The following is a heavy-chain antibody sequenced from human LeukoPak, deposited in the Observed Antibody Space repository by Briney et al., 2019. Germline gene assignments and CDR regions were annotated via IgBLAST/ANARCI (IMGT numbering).Heavy chain of an antibody. CDR1: GFTFSNYA. J-gene: IGHJ6*03. D-gene: IGHD1-1*01. V-gene: IGHV3-30*07. CDR2: I. CDR3: ARGTSSTGNHYYYYYMDV. Sequence: PGGSLRLSCAASGFTFSNYATHWVRQAPGKGLEWVAVIYADSVKGRFTISRDNAKNSLYLQMNSLRAEDTAVYYCARGTSSTGNHYYYYYMDVWGKGTTVTVSS.